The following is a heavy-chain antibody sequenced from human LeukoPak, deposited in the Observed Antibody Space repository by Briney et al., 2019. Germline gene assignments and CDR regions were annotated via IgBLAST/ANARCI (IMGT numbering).Heavy chain of an antibody. CDR1: GFTFSSYW. CDR2: INSDGSST. Sequence: PGGSLRLSCAASGFTFSSYWMHWVRQAPGKGLVWVSRINSDGSSTSYADSVKGRFTISRDNAKNSLYLQMNSLRAEDTAVYYCATGLGIVVVVAATPGAVDVWGQGTTVTVSS. CDR3: ATGLGIVVVVAATPGAVDV. D-gene: IGHD2-15*01. V-gene: IGHV3-74*01. J-gene: IGHJ6*02.